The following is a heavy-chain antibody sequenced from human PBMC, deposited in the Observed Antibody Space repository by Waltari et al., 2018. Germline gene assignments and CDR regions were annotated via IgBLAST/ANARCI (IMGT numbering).Heavy chain of an antibody. CDR2: IYSGGST. V-gene: IGHV3-53*01. J-gene: IGHJ6*02. D-gene: IGHD5-12*01. CDR3: ARSGDSGYEDYYYGMDV. Sequence: EVQLVESGGGLIQPGGSLRLSCAASGFTVSSNYMRWVRQAPGKGLEWVSVIYSGGSTYYADSVKGRFTISRDNSKNTLYLQMNSLRAEDTAVYYCARSGDSGYEDYYYGMDVWGQGTTVTVSS. CDR1: GFTVSSNY.